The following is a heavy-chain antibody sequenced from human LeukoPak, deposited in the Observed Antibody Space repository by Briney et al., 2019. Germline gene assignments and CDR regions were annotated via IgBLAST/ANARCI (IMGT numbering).Heavy chain of an antibody. Sequence: PGESLRLSCAASGLTLSSYAMSWVRQAPGKGLEWVSVISASGGNTYYADSVKGRFTISRDISKNTLYLQMNSLRAEDTAVYYCAKGYGSGSYKYYFDYWGQGTLVTVSS. V-gene: IGHV3-23*01. CDR3: AKGYGSGSYKYYFDY. D-gene: IGHD3-10*01. CDR2: ISASGGNT. CDR1: GLTLSSYA. J-gene: IGHJ4*02.